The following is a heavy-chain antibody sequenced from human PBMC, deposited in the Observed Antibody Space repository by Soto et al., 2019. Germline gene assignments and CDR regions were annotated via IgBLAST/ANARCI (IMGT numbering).Heavy chain of an antibody. J-gene: IGHJ6*02. D-gene: IGHD6-6*01. CDR2: IVPMFGTP. V-gene: IGHV1-69*01. CDR1: GGTFANFI. Sequence: QVQLVQSGAEVKEPGSSVRVSCKASGGTFANFIMNWVRQTPGQGLEWMGGIVPMFGTPTYAEKFKGRVTISATGSTGTAYMELTSLSSEDTAVYYCARNGTYSSSLSQYSGMDVWGQGTTVTVS. CDR3: ARNGTYSSSLSQYSGMDV.